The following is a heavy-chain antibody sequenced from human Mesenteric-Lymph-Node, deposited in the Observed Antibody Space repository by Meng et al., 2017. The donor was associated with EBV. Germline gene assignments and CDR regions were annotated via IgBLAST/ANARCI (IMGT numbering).Heavy chain of an antibody. V-gene: IGHV4-34*01. Sequence: QVKLQQWGDGLLKPSETLSPTFAGYGGSFSGYYWSWIRQPPGKGLEWIGEINHSGSTNYNPSLKSRVTISVDTSKNQFSLKLSSVTAADTAVYYCARKEQQLVHYFDYWGQGTLVTVSS. J-gene: IGHJ4*02. CDR2: INHSGST. D-gene: IGHD6-13*01. CDR1: GGSFSGYY. CDR3: ARKEQQLVHYFDY.